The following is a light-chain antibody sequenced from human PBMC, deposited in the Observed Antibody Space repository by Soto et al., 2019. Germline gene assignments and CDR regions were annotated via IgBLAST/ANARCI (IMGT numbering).Light chain of an antibody. V-gene: IGKV1-27*01. CDR1: EGISTY. CDR3: QKYNTAPFT. Sequence: DIQMTQSPSSLAASVGDRVTITCRASEGISTYLAWYQQKPGTAPKLLIYAASILQSGVPSRFSGSRSGTDFTLTISSLQPEDVGTFYCQKYNTAPFTFGPGTKVDFK. CDR2: AAS. J-gene: IGKJ3*01.